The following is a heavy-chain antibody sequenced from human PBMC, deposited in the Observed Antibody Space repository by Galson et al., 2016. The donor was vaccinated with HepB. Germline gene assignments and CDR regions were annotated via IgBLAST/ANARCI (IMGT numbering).Heavy chain of an antibody. CDR1: GFTVSNNY. D-gene: IGHD5-18*01. V-gene: IGHV3-53*01. CDR3: AKRPYSYGWHYGMDV. J-gene: IGHJ6*02. Sequence: SLRLSCAASGFTVSNNYMRWVRQAPGKGLEWVSLIYNGGSTYYADSVKGRFTISRDNSKNILYLQMKSLRDEDTAVYYCAKRPYSYGWHYGMDVWGQGTTVTVSS. CDR2: IYNGGST.